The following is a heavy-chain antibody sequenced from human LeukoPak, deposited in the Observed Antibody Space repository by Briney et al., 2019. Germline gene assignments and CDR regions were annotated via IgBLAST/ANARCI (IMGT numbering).Heavy chain of an antibody. CDR3: ANEIRPNDY. CDR2: ISISGTKT. D-gene: IGHD4-17*01. CDR1: GFTFSNYW. Sequence: GSLRLSCAASGFTFSNYWMSWVRQAPGKGLEWVSAISISGTKTYYADSVKGRFTISRDNSKNTLYLQMYSLRAEDTAVYYCANEIRPNDYWGQGTLVTVSS. V-gene: IGHV3-23*01. J-gene: IGHJ4*02.